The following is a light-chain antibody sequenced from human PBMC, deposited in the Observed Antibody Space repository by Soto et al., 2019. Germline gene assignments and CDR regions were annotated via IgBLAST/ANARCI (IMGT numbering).Light chain of an antibody. Sequence: ENVLTQSPATLSLSPGEGATLSCRASESVGSDLAWYQQKPGQPPRLLIYDVSGRATGVPARFSGSGSGTDFSLTISSREPADFAVYYCQQRDSWPLTFGGGTKVEIK. CDR2: DVS. V-gene: IGKV3-11*01. CDR1: ESVGSD. CDR3: QQRDSWPLT. J-gene: IGKJ4*01.